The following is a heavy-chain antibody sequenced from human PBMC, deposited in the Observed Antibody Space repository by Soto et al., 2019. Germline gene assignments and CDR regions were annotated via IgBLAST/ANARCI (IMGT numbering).Heavy chain of an antibody. V-gene: IGHV4-4*07. CDR3: ASQTYYDFWSGYYTPAFDY. CDR1: GGSISSYY. D-gene: IGHD3-3*01. Sequence: QVQLQESGPGLVKPSETLSLTCTVSGGSISSYYWSWIRQPAGKGLEWIGRIYTSGSTNYNPSLKIRVTMSVDTSKNQFSLKLSSVTAADTAVYYCASQTYYDFWSGYYTPAFDYWGQGTLVTVSS. CDR2: IYTSGST. J-gene: IGHJ4*02.